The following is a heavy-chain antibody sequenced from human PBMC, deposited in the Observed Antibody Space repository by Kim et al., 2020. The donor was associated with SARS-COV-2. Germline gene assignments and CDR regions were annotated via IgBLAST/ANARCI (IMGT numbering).Heavy chain of an antibody. D-gene: IGHD3-10*01. CDR1: GGTFSSYA. J-gene: IGHJ4*02. Sequence: SVKVSCKASGGTFSSYAISWVRQAPGQGLEWMGGIIPIFGTANYAQKFQGRVTITADESTSTAYMELSSLRSEDTTVYYCARGFYPGSQEGGFDYWGQGTLVTVSS. CDR2: IIPIFGTA. CDR3: ARGFYPGSQEGGFDY. V-gene: IGHV1-69*13.